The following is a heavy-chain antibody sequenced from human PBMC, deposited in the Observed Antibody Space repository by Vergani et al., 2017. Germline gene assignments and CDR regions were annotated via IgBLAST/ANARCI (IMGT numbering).Heavy chain of an antibody. J-gene: IGHJ2*01. CDR1: GDSIISRSYY. V-gene: IGHV4-39*01. CDR3: ASGKYYSDSTSHFRGGYFDV. D-gene: IGHD3-16*01. Sequence: QMQLQESGPGLVKASETLSLTCTVSGDSIISRSYYWGWIRQPPGKGLEWIGSIYNSGNGDSSSSLKSRVTISADTSKNQFSLRLTSVTAADTAVYYCASGKYYSDSTSHFRGGYFDVWGRGTLVNVPS. CDR2: IYNSGNG.